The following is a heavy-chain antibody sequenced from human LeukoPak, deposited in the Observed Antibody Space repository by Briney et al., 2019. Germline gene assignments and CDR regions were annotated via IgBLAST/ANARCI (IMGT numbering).Heavy chain of an antibody. Sequence: SQTLSLTCAISGDTVSNTRSAWNWIRQPPSRGLEWLGRTYYRSKWYTDYAVSVKSRITINPDTSKNQFSLHLNSVTSEDTAVYYCARVNSWTEEPDTGFDYWGQGTLVTVSS. J-gene: IGHJ4*02. CDR1: GDTVSNTRSA. CDR3: ARVNSWTEEPDTGFDY. CDR2: TYYRSKWYT. V-gene: IGHV6-1*01. D-gene: IGHD6-13*01.